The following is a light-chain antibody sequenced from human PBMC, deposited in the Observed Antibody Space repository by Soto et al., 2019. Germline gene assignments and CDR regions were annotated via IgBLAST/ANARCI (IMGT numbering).Light chain of an antibody. Sequence: EIVLTQSPGTLSLSPGERATLSCRARQSVGSSYLAWYQQKLGQAPRLLIYGASSRATGIPDRFSGSGSGTDFTLTISRLEPEDFAMYYCQQYGNSPRTFGQGTKVEIK. CDR3: QQYGNSPRT. J-gene: IGKJ1*01. CDR1: QSVGSSY. CDR2: GAS. V-gene: IGKV3-20*01.